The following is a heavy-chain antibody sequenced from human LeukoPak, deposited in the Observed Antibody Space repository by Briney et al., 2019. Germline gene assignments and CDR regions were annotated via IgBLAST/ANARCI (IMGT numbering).Heavy chain of an antibody. CDR2: ISSNGVST. CDR1: GFTFSSYA. D-gene: IGHD6-19*01. CDR3: ARRYPSGWYFVDY. V-gene: IGHV3-64*01. Sequence: GGSLRLSCAASGFTFSSYAMHWVRQAPGKGLEYVSAISSNGVSTDYANSVKGRFTISRDNSKNTLYLQMDGLTPEDMAVYHCARRYPSGWYFVDYWGLGTLVAVSS. J-gene: IGHJ4*02.